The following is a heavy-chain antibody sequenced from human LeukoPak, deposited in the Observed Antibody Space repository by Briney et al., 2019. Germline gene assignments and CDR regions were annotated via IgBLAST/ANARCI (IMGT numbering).Heavy chain of an antibody. J-gene: IGHJ4*02. CDR3: ARVPSDRPFGGVIAYFDY. D-gene: IGHD3-16*02. CDR1: GGSISSSSYY. CDR2: IYYSGST. Sequence: SETLSLTCTVSGGSISSSSYYWGWIRQPPGKGLEWIGYIYYSGSTNYNPSLKSRVTISVDTSKNQFSLKLSSVTAADTAVYYCARVPSDRPFGGVIAYFDYWGQGTLVTVSS. V-gene: IGHV4-61*05.